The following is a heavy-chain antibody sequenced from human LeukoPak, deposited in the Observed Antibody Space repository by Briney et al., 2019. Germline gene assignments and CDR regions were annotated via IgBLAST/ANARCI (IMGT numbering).Heavy chain of an antibody. Sequence: SVKVSCKASGGTFSSYAISWVRQAPGQGLEWMGGIIPIFGTANYAQKFQGRVTITADESTSTAYMELSSLRSEDTAVYYCARGQDIVVVPAASDYWGQGTLVTVSS. V-gene: IGHV1-69*01. CDR3: ARGQDIVVVPAASDY. J-gene: IGHJ4*02. D-gene: IGHD2-2*01. CDR1: GGTFSSYA. CDR2: IIPIFGTA.